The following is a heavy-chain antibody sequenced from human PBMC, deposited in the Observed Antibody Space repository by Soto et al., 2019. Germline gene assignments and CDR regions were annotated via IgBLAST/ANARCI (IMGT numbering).Heavy chain of an antibody. D-gene: IGHD2-8*02. V-gene: IGHV4-4*07. CDR2: FSLSGTT. Sequence: LSLTCTVSGASITSSSYWSWIRQPAGKGLEWIGRFSLSGTTNYNPSLRSRVTMSADVSKNQFSLRLTSVTAADTALYYCARGMTPPGAPAWYYFDSWGQGTLVTVSS. J-gene: IGHJ4*02. CDR3: ARGMTPPGAPAWYYFDS. CDR1: GASITSSSY.